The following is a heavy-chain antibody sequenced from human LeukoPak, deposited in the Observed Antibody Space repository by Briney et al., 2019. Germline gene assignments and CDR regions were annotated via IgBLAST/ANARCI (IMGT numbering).Heavy chain of an antibody. V-gene: IGHV3-23*01. CDR3: ASGQYCSSTACYFFDY. D-gene: IGHD2-2*01. CDR2: ISGASERT. CDR1: GFSFGNYA. Sequence: GGSLRLSCAASGFSFGNYAMSWVRQAPGKGLEWVSAISGASERTYYADSVRGRFAIPRDNSKNTVSLQMNSLRAEDTAVYYCASGQYCSSTACYFFDYWGQGTLVTVSS. J-gene: IGHJ4*02.